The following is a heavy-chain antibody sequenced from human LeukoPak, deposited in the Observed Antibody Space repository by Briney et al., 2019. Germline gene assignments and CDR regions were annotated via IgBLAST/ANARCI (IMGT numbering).Heavy chain of an antibody. Sequence: PSETLSLTCTVSGGSINNYYWNWIRQPAGKGLEWIGRIDTSGSTNYNPSLKSRVTISVDTSKNQFSLKLSSVTAADTAVYFCARGNYDYFDSWGQGTLVTVSS. J-gene: IGHJ4*02. V-gene: IGHV4-4*07. CDR2: IDTSGST. CDR3: ARGNYDYFDS. CDR1: GGSINNYY. D-gene: IGHD1-7*01.